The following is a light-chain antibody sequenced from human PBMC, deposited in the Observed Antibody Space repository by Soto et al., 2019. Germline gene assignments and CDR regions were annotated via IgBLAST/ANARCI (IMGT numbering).Light chain of an antibody. CDR2: GAS. J-gene: IGKJ5*01. Sequence: ILLTQSPVTLSLSPGERATLSCIAIQSVSSSYLAWYQQKPGQAPRLLIYGASSRATGIPDRFSGSGSGTDFTLTISRLEPEDFAVYYCQQYGSSPPITFGQVTRLEIK. V-gene: IGKV3-20*01. CDR1: QSVSSSY. CDR3: QQYGSSPPIT.